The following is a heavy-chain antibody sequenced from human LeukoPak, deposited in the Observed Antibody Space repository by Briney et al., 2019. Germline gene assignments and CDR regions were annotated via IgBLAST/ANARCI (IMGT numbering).Heavy chain of an antibody. CDR2: INPSGGST. D-gene: IGHD2-15*01. CDR3: ASSRGGRQPIRPSYYGMDV. CDR1: GYTFTSYY. J-gene: IGHJ6*02. V-gene: IGHV1-46*01. Sequence: ASVKVSCKASGYTFTSYYMHWVRQAPGQRLEWMGIINPSGGSTSYAQKFQGRVTMTRDTSTSTVYMELSSLRSEDTAVYYCASSRGGRQPIRPSYYGMDVWGQGTTVTVSS.